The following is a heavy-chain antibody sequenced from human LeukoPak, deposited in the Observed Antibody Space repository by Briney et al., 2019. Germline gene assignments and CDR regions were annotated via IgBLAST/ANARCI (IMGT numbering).Heavy chain of an antibody. D-gene: IGHD2-15*01. J-gene: IGHJ4*02. CDR2: INPNSGAT. Sequence: ASVKVSCKASGYTFTGYYLHWVRQAPGQGLEWMGWINPNSGATNYARKFQGRGTMTRDTSISAAYMELSSLRSEDTAVYYCARDLGYCSGGSCRIFDYWGQGTLVTVSS. CDR3: ARDLGYCSGGSCRIFDY. CDR1: GYTFTGYY. V-gene: IGHV1-2*07.